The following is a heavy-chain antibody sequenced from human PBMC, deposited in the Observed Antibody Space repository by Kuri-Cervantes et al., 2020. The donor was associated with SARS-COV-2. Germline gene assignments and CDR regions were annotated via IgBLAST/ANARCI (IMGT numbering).Heavy chain of an antibody. Sequence: SETLSLTCTVSGGSISSSSYYWGWIRQPPGKGLEWIGSIYYSGSTYYNPSLKSRVTISVDTSKNQFSLKLSSVTAADTAVYYCARVGITIFGVGPPMGYRGQGTLVTVSS. V-gene: IGHV4-39*07. D-gene: IGHD3-3*01. CDR3: ARVGITIFGVGPPMGY. J-gene: IGHJ4*02. CDR2: IYYSGST. CDR1: GGSISSSSYY.